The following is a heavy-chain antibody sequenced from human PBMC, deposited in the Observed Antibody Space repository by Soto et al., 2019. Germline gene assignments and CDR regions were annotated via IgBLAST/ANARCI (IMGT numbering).Heavy chain of an antibody. CDR3: ASTMGV. J-gene: IGHJ6*02. Sequence: ESGGGVVQPGRSLRLSCAASGFTFSSYAMHWVRQAPGKGLEWVAVISYDGSNKYYADSVKGRFTISRDNSKNTLYLQMNSLRAGDPAVYYCASTMGVLGQGTTVTVSS. CDR2: ISYDGSNK. CDR1: GFTFSSYA. V-gene: IGHV3-30-3*01.